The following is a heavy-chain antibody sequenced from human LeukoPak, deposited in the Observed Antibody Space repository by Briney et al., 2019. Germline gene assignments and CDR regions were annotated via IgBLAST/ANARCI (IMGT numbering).Heavy chain of an antibody. CDR1: GFTISSNS. Sequence: PGGSLRLSCTVSGFTISSNSMSWVRQAPGKGLEWVANIKQDGSEKYYVDSVKGRFTISRDNAKNSLYLQMNSLRAEDTAVYYCAGKGGATTYGYYYYYMDVWGKGTTVTISS. CDR3: AGKGGATTYGYYYYYMDV. CDR2: IKQDGSEK. J-gene: IGHJ6*03. D-gene: IGHD1-26*01. V-gene: IGHV3-7*01.